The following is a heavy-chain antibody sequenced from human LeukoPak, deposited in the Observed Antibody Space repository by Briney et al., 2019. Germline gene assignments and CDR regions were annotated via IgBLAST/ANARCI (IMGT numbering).Heavy chain of an antibody. CDR3: ARDLGGSYNDY. CDR2: INAGNGNT. V-gene: IGHV1-3*01. J-gene: IGHJ4*02. CDR1: GYTFTSHA. Sequence: ASVKVSCKASGYTFTSHAMHWVRQAPGQRLEWMGWINAGNGNTKYSQKFQGRVTITRDTSASTAYMELRSLRSDDTAVYYCARDLGGSYNDYWGQGTLVTVSS. D-gene: IGHD3-16*01.